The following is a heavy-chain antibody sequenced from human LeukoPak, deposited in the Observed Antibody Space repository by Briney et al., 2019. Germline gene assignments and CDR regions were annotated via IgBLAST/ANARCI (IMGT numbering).Heavy chain of an antibody. CDR1: GYTFTGYY. CDR3: ARDSGDCISTRGHASIY. Sequence: GASVKVSCKASGYTFTGYYMHWVRQAPGQGLEWMGWINPNSGGTNYAQKLQGRVTMTRDTSISTAYMELSRLRSDDTAVYYCARDSGDCISTRGHASIYWGQGTLVTVSS. D-gene: IGHD2-2*01. CDR2: INPNSGGT. J-gene: IGHJ4*02. V-gene: IGHV1-2*02.